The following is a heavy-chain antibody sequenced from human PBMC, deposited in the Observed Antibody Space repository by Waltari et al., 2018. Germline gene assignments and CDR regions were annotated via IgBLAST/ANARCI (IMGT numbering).Heavy chain of an antibody. CDR1: GFTFSTYYW. CDR2: INSDGSPI. J-gene: IGHJ4*02. Sequence: EVQLVESGGGLVQPGGSLRLSCAASGFTFSTYYWMHWVRQAPGQGLVWFSRINSDGSPINYADSVKGRFTISRDNAKNTVYLQMNSLRAADTAVYYCARVPTYTVSTGGFDYWGQGTLVTVSS. CDR3: ARVPTYTVSTGGFDY. V-gene: IGHV3-74*01. D-gene: IGHD4-17*01.